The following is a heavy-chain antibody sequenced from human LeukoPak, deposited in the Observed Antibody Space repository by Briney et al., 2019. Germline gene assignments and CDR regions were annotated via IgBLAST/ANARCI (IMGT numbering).Heavy chain of an antibody. D-gene: IGHD3-3*01. CDR1: GFTFSSYA. J-gene: IGHJ4*02. CDR2: ISYDGSNK. V-gene: IGHV3-30-3*01. CDR3: ARDRISYDFWSGYPDY. Sequence: GRSLRLSCAASGFTFSSYAVHWVRQAPGKGLEWVAVISYDGSNKYYADSVKGRFTISRDNSKNTLYLQMNSLRAEDTAVYYCARDRISYDFWSGYPDYWGQGTLVTVSS.